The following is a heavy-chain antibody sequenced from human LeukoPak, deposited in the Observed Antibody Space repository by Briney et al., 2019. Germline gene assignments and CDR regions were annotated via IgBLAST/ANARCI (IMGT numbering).Heavy chain of an antibody. D-gene: IGHD4-17*01. CDR2: IYHSGST. J-gene: IGHJ5*02. CDR3: ARDRHTPRNDYGDYQPRGRGMGWFDP. CDR1: GGSISSSNW. Sequence: SGTLSLTCAVSGGSISSSNWWSWVRQPPGRGLEWIGEIYHSGSTNYNPSLKSRVTISVDKSKNQFSLKLSSVTAADTAVYYCARDRHTPRNDYGDYQPRGRGMGWFDPWGQGTLVTVSS. V-gene: IGHV4-4*02.